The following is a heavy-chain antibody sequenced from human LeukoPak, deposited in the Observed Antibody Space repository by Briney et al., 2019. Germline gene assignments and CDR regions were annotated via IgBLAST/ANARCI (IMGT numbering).Heavy chain of an antibody. Sequence: SETLSLTCAVYGGSFSGYYWSWIRQPPGKGLEWIGEINHSGSINYNPSLKSRVTISVDTSKNQFSLKLSSVTAADTAVYYCARGLEQRYFDYWGQGTLVTVSS. J-gene: IGHJ4*02. D-gene: IGHD1/OR15-1a*01. CDR2: INHSGSI. CDR1: GGSFSGYY. CDR3: ARGLEQRYFDY. V-gene: IGHV4-34*01.